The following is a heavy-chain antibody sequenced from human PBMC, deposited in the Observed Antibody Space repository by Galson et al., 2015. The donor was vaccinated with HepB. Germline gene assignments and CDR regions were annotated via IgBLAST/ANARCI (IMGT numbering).Heavy chain of an antibody. V-gene: IGHV3-30*18. CDR2: ISYDGNNK. CDR3: AKDLSGADY. CDR1: GFTFSDYD. D-gene: IGHD7-27*01. Sequence: SLRLSGAASGFTFSDYDMHWVRQAPGKGLEWVAVISYDGNNKYYADSVKGRFTRSRDNSRNTVYLQMNSLKTEDTAVCYCAKDLSGADYWGQGPLLTVSS. J-gene: IGHJ4*02.